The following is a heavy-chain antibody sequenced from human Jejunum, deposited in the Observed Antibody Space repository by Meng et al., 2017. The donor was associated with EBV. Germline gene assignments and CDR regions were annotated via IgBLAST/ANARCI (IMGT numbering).Heavy chain of an antibody. CDR3: ARGDGYNLY. Sequence: VHRVEPGREFKQPGARVNGSCKTSGYTFTTHHINWVRQATRQGLEYMGWMSPDNGDTGDAQNFQGRLTMTRDTTISTAYMELSSLTSDDTAVYYCARGDGYNLYWGQGTLVTVPS. CDR2: MSPDNGDT. V-gene: IGHV1-8*01. J-gene: IGHJ4*02. CDR1: GYTFTTHH. D-gene: IGHD5-24*01.